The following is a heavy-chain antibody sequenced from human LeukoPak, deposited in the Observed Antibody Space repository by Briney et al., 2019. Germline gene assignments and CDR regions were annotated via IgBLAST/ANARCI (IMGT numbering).Heavy chain of an antibody. J-gene: IGHJ4*02. CDR1: GASISTSDYH. CDR2: IYYSGGT. CDR3: ARQEGQLDY. Sequence: SETLSLTCTVSGASISTSDYHWGWVRQPPGKGLEWIGSIYYSGGTYYNPSLKSRATISVDTSKNQFSLKLSSVTAADTAVYYCARQEGQLDYWGQGTLVTVSS. D-gene: IGHD2-2*01. V-gene: IGHV4-39*01.